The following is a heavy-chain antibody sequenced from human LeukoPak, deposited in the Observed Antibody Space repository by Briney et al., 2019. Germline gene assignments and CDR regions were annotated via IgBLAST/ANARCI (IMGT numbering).Heavy chain of an antibody. D-gene: IGHD2-21*02. CDR3: TTDIAGHIVVVTAHHDY. J-gene: IGHJ4*02. CDR2: IKSKTDGGTT. CDR1: GFTFSNAR. Sequence: GGSLRLSCAASGFTFSNARMSWVRQAPGKGLEWVGRIKSKTDGGTTDYAAPVKGRFTISRDDSKNTLYLQMNSLKTEDTAVYYCTTDIAGHIVVVTAHHDYWGQGTLVTVSS. V-gene: IGHV3-15*01.